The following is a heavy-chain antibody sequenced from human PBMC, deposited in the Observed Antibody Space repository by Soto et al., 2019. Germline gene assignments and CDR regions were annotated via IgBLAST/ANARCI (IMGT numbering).Heavy chain of an antibody. Sequence: EVQLLESGGGLVQPGGSLRLSCTASGFTFSSYGMIWVRQAPGQGLDWVSFITGSGGNTYYADSVRGRFTISRDNSKNTLYLEMYSRRAEDTAVYYCANGGAETYYQYMDVWGKGTTVTVSS. V-gene: IGHV3-23*01. D-gene: IGHD1-26*01. CDR1: GFTFSSYG. J-gene: IGHJ6*03. CDR2: ITGSGGNT. CDR3: ANGGAETYYQYMDV.